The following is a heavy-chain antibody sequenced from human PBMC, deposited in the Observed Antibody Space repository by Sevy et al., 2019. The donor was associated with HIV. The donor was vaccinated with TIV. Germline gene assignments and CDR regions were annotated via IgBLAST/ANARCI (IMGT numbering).Heavy chain of an antibody. J-gene: IGHJ6*02. V-gene: IGHV5-51*01. CDR1: GYSFTSYC. Sequence: GESLKISCKISGYSFTSYCIGWVRQMTGKGLEWMGIFCPGDSDISYSPSFQGQVTISADKSISTVYLQWRSLKASDTAMYYCTRQGPSAGMDVWGRGTTVTVSS. CDR3: TRQGPSAGMDV. CDR2: FCPGDSDI.